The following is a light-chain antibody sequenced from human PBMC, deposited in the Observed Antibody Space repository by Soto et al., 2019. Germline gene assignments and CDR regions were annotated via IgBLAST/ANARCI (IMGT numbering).Light chain of an antibody. CDR2: KVS. V-gene: IGKV2-30*02. J-gene: IGKJ5*01. CDR3: MQGTHWPIT. CDR1: QSLVHSDGIAY. Sequence: DAVMTQSPLALHVTLGQPASISCSSNQSLVHSDGIAYFSWFQQRPGRSQRRLIYKVSNRDSGVPDRFSGSGSGTDFALNISRVEAEDVGVYYCMQGTHWPITFGTGTRLEIK.